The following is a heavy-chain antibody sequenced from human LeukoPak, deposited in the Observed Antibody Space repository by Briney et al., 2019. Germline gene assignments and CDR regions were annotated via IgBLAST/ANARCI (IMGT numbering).Heavy chain of an antibody. J-gene: IGHJ4*02. CDR1: GFTFSNAW. V-gene: IGHV3-15*07. CDR2: INSKTDGGTT. CDR3: STTYYYDSSEGY. D-gene: IGHD3-22*01. Sequence: SGGSLRLSCAASGFTFSNAWMNWVRQAPGKGLEWVGRINSKTDGGTTDYAAPVKGRFTISRDDSKNTLYLQMNSLKTEDTAVYYCSTTYYYDSSEGYWGQGTLVTVSS.